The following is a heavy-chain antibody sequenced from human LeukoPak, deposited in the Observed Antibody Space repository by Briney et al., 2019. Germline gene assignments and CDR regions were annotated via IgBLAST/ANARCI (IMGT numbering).Heavy chain of an antibody. CDR3: AKRGIVIRGLLIIGFHKEAYYFDS. CDR2: ISGSAGGT. D-gene: IGHD3-10*01. CDR1: GITLSNYA. J-gene: IGHJ4*02. Sequence: AGGSLRLSCVVSGITLSNYAMSWVRQAPGKGLEWVSGISGSAGGTNYADSVKGRFTISRDNSMNTMYLQMNSLRAEDTVVYFCAKRGIVIRGLLIIGFHKEAYYFDSWGQGILVTVSS. V-gene: IGHV3-23*01.